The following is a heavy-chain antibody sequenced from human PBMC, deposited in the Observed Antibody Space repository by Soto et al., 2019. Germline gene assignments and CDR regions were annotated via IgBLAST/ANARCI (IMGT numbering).Heavy chain of an antibody. CDR1: GYTFTSYD. CDR3: ARGPYWTNGVCQRGRNWFDP. D-gene: IGHD2-8*01. J-gene: IGHJ5*02. Sequence: RASVKVSCKASGYTFTSYDINWVRQATGQGLEWMGWMNPNSGNTGYAQKFQGRVTMTRNTSISTAYMELSSLRSEDTAVYYCARGPYWTNGVCQRGRNWFDPWGQGTLVTVSS. CDR2: MNPNSGNT. V-gene: IGHV1-8*01.